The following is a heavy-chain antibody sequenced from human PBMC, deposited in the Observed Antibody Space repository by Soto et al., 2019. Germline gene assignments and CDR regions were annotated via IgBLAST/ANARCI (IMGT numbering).Heavy chain of an antibody. CDR1: GFTFSSYW. CDR3: ARFDGLRRFTIFGVNYAGHYYYYGMDV. CDR2: IKQDGSEK. Sequence: PGGSLRLSCAASGFTFSSYWMSWVRQAPGKGLEWVANIKQDGSEKYYVDSVKGRFTISRDNAKNSLYLQMNSLRAEDTAVYYCARFDGLRRFTIFGVNYAGHYYYYGMDVWGQGTTVTVSS. D-gene: IGHD3-3*01. V-gene: IGHV3-7*05. J-gene: IGHJ6*02.